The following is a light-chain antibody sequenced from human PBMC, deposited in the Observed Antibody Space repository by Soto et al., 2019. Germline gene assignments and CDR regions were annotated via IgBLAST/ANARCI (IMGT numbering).Light chain of an antibody. V-gene: IGKV3-15*01. Sequence: EIVMTQSPATLSVSPGERATLSCRASQSISINLAWYQQKPGQAPRLLSYGASTRATGIPARFSGTGSGTEFTLTISSLQSEDFAVYYCQQYNNWPLTFGGGTQGGYQ. CDR1: QSISIN. CDR3: QQYNNWPLT. J-gene: IGKJ4*01. CDR2: GAS.